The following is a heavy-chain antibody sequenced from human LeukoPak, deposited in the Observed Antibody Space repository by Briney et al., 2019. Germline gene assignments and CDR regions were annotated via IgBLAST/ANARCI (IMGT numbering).Heavy chain of an antibody. CDR3: ARGLTRGYSFGPPGF. V-gene: IGHV4-61*09. Sequence: PSQTLSLTCTVSGGSISSGSYYWSWIRQPPGKGLEWIGEVNHSGSATYNPSLKSRVAISVDTSKNQISLKLTSVTAADTAVYYCARGLTRGYSFGPPGFWGQGTLVAVSS. D-gene: IGHD5-18*01. CDR1: GGSISSGSYY. CDR2: VNHSGSA. J-gene: IGHJ4*02.